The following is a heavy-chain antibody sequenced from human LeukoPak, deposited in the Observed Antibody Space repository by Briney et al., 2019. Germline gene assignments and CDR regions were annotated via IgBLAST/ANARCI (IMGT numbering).Heavy chain of an antibody. V-gene: IGHV4-59*01. CDR2: IYYSGST. Sequence: SETLSLTCTVSGGSIGSYYWSWIRQPPGKGLEWIGYIYYSGSTNYNPSLKSRVTISVDTSKNQFSLKLSSVTAADTVVYYCARVRIVVVPAALDAFDIWGQGTMVTVSS. J-gene: IGHJ3*02. CDR3: ARVRIVVVPAALDAFDI. CDR1: GGSIGSYY. D-gene: IGHD2-2*01.